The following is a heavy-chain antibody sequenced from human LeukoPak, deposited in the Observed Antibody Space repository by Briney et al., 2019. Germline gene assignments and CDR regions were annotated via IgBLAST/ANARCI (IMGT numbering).Heavy chain of an antibody. CDR1: GGSISGYY. CDR3: ARRQFYGDSGMDDY. V-gene: IGHV4-59*08. D-gene: IGHD4-17*01. Sequence: SETLSLTCTVSGGSISGYYWSWVRQPPGKGLEWIGYIYYSGSTNYNPSLKSRVPMSVDTSKSQFSLKLSSVTAADTAVYYCARRQFYGDSGMDDYWGQGTLVIVSS. J-gene: IGHJ4*02. CDR2: IYYSGST.